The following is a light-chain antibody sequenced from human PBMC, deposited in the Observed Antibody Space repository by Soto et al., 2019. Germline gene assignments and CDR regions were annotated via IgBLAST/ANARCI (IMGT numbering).Light chain of an antibody. CDR1: SSDVGGYNF. Sequence: QSALTQPASVSGSPGQSITISCTGTSSDVGGYNFVSWYQQHPGKAPKLVIFDVSNRPSGVSNRFSGSKSGNTASLTISGLQGEDEADYYCSSYTASSTLWVFGTGTKLTVL. CDR3: SSYTASSTLWV. J-gene: IGLJ1*01. V-gene: IGLV2-14*01. CDR2: DVS.